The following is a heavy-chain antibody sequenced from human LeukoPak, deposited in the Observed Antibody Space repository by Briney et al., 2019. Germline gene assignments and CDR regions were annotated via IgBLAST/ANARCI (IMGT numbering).Heavy chain of an antibody. CDR3: GRVPNHLRPYLYMDV. J-gene: IGHJ6*03. Sequence: SETLSLTCAVSGGSISSSSYYWGWIRQPPGEGLEWIGTIYYTGNTYYNPSLKSRVTISVDTSKNQFSLNVRSVTASDTAVHFCGRVPNHLRPYLYMDVWGKGTTVIVSS. CDR1: GGSISSSSYY. CDR2: IYYTGNT. D-gene: IGHD4-17*01. V-gene: IGHV4-39*07.